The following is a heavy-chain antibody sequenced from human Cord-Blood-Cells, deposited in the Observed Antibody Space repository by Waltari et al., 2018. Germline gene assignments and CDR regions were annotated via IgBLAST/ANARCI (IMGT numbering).Heavy chain of an antibody. CDR3: ARVSEMATIGKPYFDY. CDR1: GGPFSSHA. V-gene: IGHV1-69*12. Sequence: QVQLVQSGAEVKKPGSSVKVSCKASGGPFSSHAISWVRQAPGQGLEWMGGIIPIFGTANYAKKFQGRVTIIADESTSTAYMELSSLRSEDTAVYYCARVSEMATIGKPYFDYWGQGTLVTVSS. J-gene: IGHJ4*02. D-gene: IGHD1-1*01. CDR2: IIPIFGTA.